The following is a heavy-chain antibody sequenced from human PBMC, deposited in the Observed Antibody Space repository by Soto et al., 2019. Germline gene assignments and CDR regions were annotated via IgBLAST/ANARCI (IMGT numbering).Heavy chain of an antibody. J-gene: IGHJ5*02. CDR1: GGSFSGFY. Sequence: PSETLSLTCAVYGGSFSGFYWSWIRQPPGKGLEWIGEINDSGTTNYNPSLKSRVTISVDTSKNQFSLKLSSVTAADTAVYYCARSELELRAAWFDPWSQGTLVTVSS. V-gene: IGHV4-34*01. CDR3: ARSELELRAAWFDP. D-gene: IGHD1-7*01. CDR2: INDSGTT.